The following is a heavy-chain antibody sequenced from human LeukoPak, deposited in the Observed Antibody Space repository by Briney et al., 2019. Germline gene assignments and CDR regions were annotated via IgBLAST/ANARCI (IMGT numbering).Heavy chain of an antibody. CDR3: AREAGGYWYFDL. V-gene: IGHV1-69*13. Sequence: GASVKVSCKASGGTFSSYAISWVRQAPGQGLEWMGGIIPIFGTANYAQKFQGRVTITADESTSTAYMELSSLRSEDTAVYYCAREAGGYWYFDLWGRGTLVTVSS. CDR1: GGTFSSYA. D-gene: IGHD3-16*01. CDR2: IIPIFGTA. J-gene: IGHJ2*01.